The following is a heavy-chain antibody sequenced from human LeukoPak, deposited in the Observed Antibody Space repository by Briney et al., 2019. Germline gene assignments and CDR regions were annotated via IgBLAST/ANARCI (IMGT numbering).Heavy chain of an antibody. V-gene: IGHV3-48*03. Sequence: GGSLRLSCAASGFTFSSYEMNWVRQAPGKGLEWVSYISSSGSTIYYADAVKGRFTISRDNAKNSLYLQMNSLRAEDTAVYYCARDIVVVPAVKPMDVWGKGTTVTVSS. CDR3: ARDIVVVPAVKPMDV. CDR2: ISSSGSTI. J-gene: IGHJ6*03. D-gene: IGHD2-2*01. CDR1: GFTFSSYE.